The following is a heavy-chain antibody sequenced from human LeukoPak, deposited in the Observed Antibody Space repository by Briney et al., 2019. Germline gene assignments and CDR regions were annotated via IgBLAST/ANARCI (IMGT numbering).Heavy chain of an antibody. CDR2: ISYDGNNK. Sequence: GGSLRLSCAASGFTFSSYAMYWGRQAPGKGLEWVSVISYDGNNKYYADSVKGRFTISRDDSKNTLSLQMNSLRAEDTAVYYCARGAPERISSSTNYYFDYWGQGTLVTVSS. CDR3: ARGAPERISSSTNYYFDY. CDR1: GFTFSSYA. V-gene: IGHV3-30-3*01. D-gene: IGHD6-6*01. J-gene: IGHJ4*02.